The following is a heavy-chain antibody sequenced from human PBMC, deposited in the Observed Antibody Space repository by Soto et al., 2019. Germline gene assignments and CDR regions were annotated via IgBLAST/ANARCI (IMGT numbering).Heavy chain of an antibody. J-gene: IGHJ6*02. CDR1: GYTFTSYY. CDR2: INPSGGST. D-gene: IGHD2-2*01. CDR3: ARDRGYCSSTSCPMTGYGMDV. V-gene: IGHV1-46*01. Sequence: QVQLVQSGAEVKKPGASLKVSCKASGYTFTSYYMHWVRQAPGQGREWMGIINPSGGSTSYAQKFQGRVTMTRDTSTSTVYMELSSLRSEDTAVYYCARDRGYCSSTSCPMTGYGMDVWGQGTTVTVSS.